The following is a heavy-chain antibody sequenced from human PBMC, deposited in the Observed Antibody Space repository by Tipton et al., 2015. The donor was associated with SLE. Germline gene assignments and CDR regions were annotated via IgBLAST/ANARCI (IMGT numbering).Heavy chain of an antibody. Sequence: SLRLSCAASGFNFSNYAMSWVRQTPGRGLEWVSVIYSGGGTYYADSVKGRFTISGDNSKNTLYLQMNSLRAEDTAVYFCARIDGTFDMWGQGTMVTVSS. CDR2: IYSGGGT. CDR1: GFNFSNYA. V-gene: IGHV3-23*03. J-gene: IGHJ3*02. CDR3: ARIDGTFDM.